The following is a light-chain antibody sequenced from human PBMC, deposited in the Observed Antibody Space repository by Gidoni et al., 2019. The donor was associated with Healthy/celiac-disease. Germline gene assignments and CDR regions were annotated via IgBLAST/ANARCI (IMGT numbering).Light chain of an antibody. V-gene: IGLV1-44*01. CDR1: STNIGSNT. J-gene: IGLJ2*01. CDR2: SNN. CDR3: AAWDDSLNGLV. Sequence: SAPTHLPPAPGPPGLRVTISCPGSSTNIGSNTVNWYQQLPGTAPKLLIYSNNQRPSGVPDRFSGSKSGTSASMAISGLQSEDEADYYCAAWDDSLNGLVVGGGTKLTVL.